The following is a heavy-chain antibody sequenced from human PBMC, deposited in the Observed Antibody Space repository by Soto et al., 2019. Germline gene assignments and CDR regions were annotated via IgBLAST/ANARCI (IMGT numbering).Heavy chain of an antibody. CDR1: TFIFSNYW. D-gene: IGHD1-20*01. J-gene: IGHJ4*02. V-gene: IGHV3-7*01. CDR2: IRRDGGET. CDR3: VGDGNNWNDCDY. Sequence: EVQLVESGGGLVQPGGSLRLSCAASTFIFSNYWMTWVRQAPGKRLEWVANIRRDGGETHYVDSVKGRFTISRDNAKNSVYLQMNSLRVEDTAVYYCVGDGNNWNDCDYWGQGTLVTVSS.